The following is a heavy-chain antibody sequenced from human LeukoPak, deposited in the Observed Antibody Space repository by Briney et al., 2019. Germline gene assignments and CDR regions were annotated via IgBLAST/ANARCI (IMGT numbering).Heavy chain of an antibody. CDR3: ARLKAAGTVHYFDY. D-gene: IGHD6-13*01. CDR1: NYSIMTNNYH. V-gene: IGHV4-38-2*01. Sequence: SETLSLTCAVSNYSIMTNNYHWAWIRQPPGKGLEWIGNIYHSGNTYYSPSLRGRLTISLDTSQNHLSLNLRSVTAADTAVYFCARLKAAGTVHYFDYWGRGTLVTVSS. J-gene: IGHJ4*02. CDR2: IYHSGNT.